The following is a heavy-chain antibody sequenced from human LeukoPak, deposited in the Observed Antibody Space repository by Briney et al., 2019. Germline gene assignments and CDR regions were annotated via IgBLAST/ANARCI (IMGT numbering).Heavy chain of an antibody. D-gene: IGHD5-12*01. J-gene: IGHJ6*02. V-gene: IGHV4-4*02. Sequence: SETLSLTCSVSGGSVTSNNWWTWVRRTPGKGLEWIGEIYHSGSTNYNPSLKSRVTISMDNSNNHFSLKMDSVTAADTAVYYCARDSATTLGSYYYGLDVWGQGTTVTVSS. CDR1: GGSVTSNNW. CDR2: IYHSGST. CDR3: ARDSATTLGSYYYGLDV.